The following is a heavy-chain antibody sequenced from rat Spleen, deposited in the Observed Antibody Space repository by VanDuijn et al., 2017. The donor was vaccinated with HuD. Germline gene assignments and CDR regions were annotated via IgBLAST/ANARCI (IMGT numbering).Heavy chain of an antibody. J-gene: IGHJ2*01. D-gene: IGHD1-6*01. CDR2: LSYDGITT. Sequence: EVHLVESGGGLVQPGRSLKLSCAASGFTFSDYNMAWVRQAPTKGLEWVATLSYDGITTYYRDSVKGRFTISSENAKSTLYLQMDSLRSEDTATYYCARRHYGYTDYFDYWGQGVMVTVSS. CDR3: ARRHYGYTDYFDY. V-gene: IGHV5-7*01. CDR1: GFTFSDYN.